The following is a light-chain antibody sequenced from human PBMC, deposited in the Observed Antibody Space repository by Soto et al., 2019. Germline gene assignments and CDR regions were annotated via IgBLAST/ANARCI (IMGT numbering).Light chain of an antibody. CDR3: QQYDLLPWT. J-gene: IGKJ1*01. V-gene: IGKV1-33*01. CDR1: QDITNS. Sequence: DVQLTQSPSSLSASVGDKVTITCQASQDITNSLNWYQQKPGKAPKLLIYAASNLETGLPSRFSGGGSGTDFTFTISSLQPEDVATYFCQQYDLLPWTFGQGTLVEVK. CDR2: AAS.